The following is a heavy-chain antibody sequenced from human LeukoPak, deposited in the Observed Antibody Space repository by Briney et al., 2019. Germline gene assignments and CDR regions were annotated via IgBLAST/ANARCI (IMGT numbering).Heavy chain of an antibody. D-gene: IGHD3-22*01. Sequence: GGSLRLSCAASGFTFSSYAMSWVRQAPGKGLEWVSASSGSGGSTYYADSVKGRFTISRDNSKNTLYLQMNSLRAEDTAVYYCAKDKKGRRYAYYYGSSGYVSAFDIWGQGTMVTVSS. CDR2: SSGSGGST. CDR3: AKDKKGRRYAYYYGSSGYVSAFDI. V-gene: IGHV3-23*01. J-gene: IGHJ3*02. CDR1: GFTFSSYA.